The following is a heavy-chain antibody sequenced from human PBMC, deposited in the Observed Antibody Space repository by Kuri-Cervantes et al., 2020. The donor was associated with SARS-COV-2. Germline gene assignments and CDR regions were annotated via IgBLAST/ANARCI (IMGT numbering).Heavy chain of an antibody. D-gene: IGHD6-13*01. J-gene: IGHJ3*01. Sequence: SVKVSCKASGGTFHSNAITWVRQAPGQGLEWMGGFNPVLDTPHYAQKFQGRVTITTDESTTTAFMELSSLKSEDTAVYYCARTIYISSLDASDLWGQGTLVTVSS. CDR2: FNPVLDTP. CDR3: ARTIYISSLDASDL. V-gene: IGHV1-69*05. CDR1: GGTFHSNA.